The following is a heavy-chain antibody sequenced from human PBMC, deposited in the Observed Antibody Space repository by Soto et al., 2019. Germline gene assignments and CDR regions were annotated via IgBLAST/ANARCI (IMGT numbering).Heavy chain of an antibody. J-gene: IGHJ4*02. CDR2: IYHSGST. CDR3: ARGVTTVTTIDY. D-gene: IGHD4-17*01. V-gene: IGHV4-30-2*01. Sequence: QLQLQEYGSGLVKPSQTLSLTCAVSGGSISSGGYAWSWIQQPPGNGLEWIGYIYHSGSTYYNPSLQSRVAISVDRSKNQFSLKLSSVTAADTAVYYCARGVTTVTTIDYWGQGTLVTVSS. CDR1: GGSISSGGYA.